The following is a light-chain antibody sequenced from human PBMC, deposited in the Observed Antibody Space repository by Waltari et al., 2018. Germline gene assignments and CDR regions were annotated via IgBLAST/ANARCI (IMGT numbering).Light chain of an antibody. CDR2: DAS. CDR1: PRVGRA. CDR3: QMYVRLPVT. J-gene: IGKJ1*01. Sequence: EIVLTQSPGTLALSPGERATLSCRASPRVGRALAWYQQKPGHAPRLLIYDASSRATGISNKFSGSGSGTDFSLTISRVGPGDFAVYFCQMYVRLPVTFGQGTKVEVK. V-gene: IGKV3-20*01.